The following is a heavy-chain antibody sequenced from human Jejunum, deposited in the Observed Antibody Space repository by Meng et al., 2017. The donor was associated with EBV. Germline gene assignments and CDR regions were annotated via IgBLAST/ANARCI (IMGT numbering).Heavy chain of an antibody. CDR2: IYNSEST. CDR1: GGSVSSGGYY. J-gene: IGHJ4*02. CDR3: ARDQNGSYFAY. D-gene: IGHD1-26*01. Sequence: QVQLQESGPGLLKPSETLSLTCTGAGGSVSSGGYYWSWIRQPPGKGLEWIGYIYNSESTNYKSSLKSRVTISADTSKNQFSLRLSSVTAADTAVYYCARDQNGSYFAYWGQGTLVTVSS. V-gene: IGHV4-61*08.